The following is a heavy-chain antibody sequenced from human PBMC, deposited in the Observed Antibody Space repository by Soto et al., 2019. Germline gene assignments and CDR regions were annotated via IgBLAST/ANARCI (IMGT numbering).Heavy chain of an antibody. Sequence: ASVKVSCKASGGTFSSYTISCVRQTPGQGLEWMGIIIPSGGSTSYAQKFQGRVTMTRDTSTSTVYMELSSLRSEDTAVYYCAREIRGYSYGFEYWGQGTLVTVSS. D-gene: IGHD5-18*01. CDR1: GGTFSSYT. CDR2: IIPSGGST. CDR3: AREIRGYSYGFEY. V-gene: IGHV1-46*03. J-gene: IGHJ4*02.